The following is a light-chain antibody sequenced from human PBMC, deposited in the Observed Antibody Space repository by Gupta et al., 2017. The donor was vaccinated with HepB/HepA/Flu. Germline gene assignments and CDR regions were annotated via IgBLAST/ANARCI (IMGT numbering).Light chain of an antibody. Sequence: QSVLTQPPSVSGAPGQRGSIPCTGSSTNIGAGYDVHWYQQLPGTAPKLLIYRNNNRPSGVPDRFSGSKSGTSASLTITGLQAEYEADYYCQCYGTILNGPGVFGEGTKLTV. CDR2: RNN. CDR3: QCYGTILNGPGV. CDR1: STNIGAGYD. J-gene: IGLJ3*02. V-gene: IGLV1-40*01.